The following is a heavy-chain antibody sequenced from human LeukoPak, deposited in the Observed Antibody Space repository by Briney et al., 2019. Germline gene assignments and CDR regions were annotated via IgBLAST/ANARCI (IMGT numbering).Heavy chain of an antibody. J-gene: IGHJ4*02. Sequence: KTSETLSLTCAVSGGSVSSTNWWTWFRQAPGKGLEWIGEVHLDGRTNYNPSLTGRLTMSVDLYENHISLKLTSVTAADTAVYYCAREGGFYRPLDYSGQGTLVTVSS. D-gene: IGHD3-3*01. V-gene: IGHV4-4*02. CDR2: VHLDGRT. CDR3: AREGGFYRPLDY. CDR1: GGSVSSTNW.